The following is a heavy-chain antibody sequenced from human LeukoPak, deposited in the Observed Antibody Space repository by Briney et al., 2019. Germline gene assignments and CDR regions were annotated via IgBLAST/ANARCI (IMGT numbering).Heavy chain of an antibody. CDR1: GLTVSNHW. D-gene: IGHD2/OR15-2a*01. J-gene: IGHJ1*01. V-gene: IGHV3-7*03. CDR3: AKAVFSGRNDQEYFDY. Sequence: GGSLRLSCVASGLTVSNHWMSWVRQAPGKGLEWVANIREERGQEYYVDSVKGRFTISKNSAKNSLYLQMRSLRPEDTAFYYCAKAVFSGRNDQEYFDYWGQGTLVTVSS. CDR2: IREERGQE.